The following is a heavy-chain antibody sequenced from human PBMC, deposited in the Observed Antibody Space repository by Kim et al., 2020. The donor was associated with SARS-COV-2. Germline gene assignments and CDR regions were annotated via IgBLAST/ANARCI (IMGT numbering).Heavy chain of an antibody. V-gene: IGHV3-7*01. Sequence: GGSLRLSCAASGFTFSSYWMSWVRQAPGKGLEWVANIKQDGSEKYYVDSVKGRFTISRDNAKNSLYLQMNSLRAEDTAVYYCARVLAARPRHYYYGMDVWGQGTTVTVSS. CDR2: IKQDGSEK. D-gene: IGHD6-6*01. CDR3: ARVLAARPRHYYYGMDV. CDR1: GFTFSSYW. J-gene: IGHJ6*02.